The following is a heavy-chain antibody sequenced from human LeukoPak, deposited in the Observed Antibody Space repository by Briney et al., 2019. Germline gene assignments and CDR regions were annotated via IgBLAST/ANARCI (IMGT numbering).Heavy chain of an antibody. Sequence: ASVKVSCKASGYTFTGYYMHWVRQAPGQGLEWMGWISAYSGNTNSAQKLQGRVTMTTDTSTSTAYMELRSLRSDDTAVYYCARERQQLVGVGFDPWGQGTLVTVSS. CDR3: ARERQQLVGVGFDP. J-gene: IGHJ5*02. D-gene: IGHD6-13*01. CDR1: GYTFTGYY. V-gene: IGHV1-18*04. CDR2: ISAYSGNT.